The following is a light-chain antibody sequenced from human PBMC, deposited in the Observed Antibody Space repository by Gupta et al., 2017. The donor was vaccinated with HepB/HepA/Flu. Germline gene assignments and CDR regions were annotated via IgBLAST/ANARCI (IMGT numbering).Light chain of an antibody. V-gene: IGKV1-39*01. CDR3: QQSDSTPET. Sequence: DIQLTQSPSSLSASVGDRVTITCRASQIISSYLNWYQHQPGKAPKLLIYAASSLQSGVPSRFSGSGSGTDFTLTISRLQPEDFATYYCQQSDSTPETFGQGTKVEIK. J-gene: IGKJ1*01. CDR1: QIISSY. CDR2: AAS.